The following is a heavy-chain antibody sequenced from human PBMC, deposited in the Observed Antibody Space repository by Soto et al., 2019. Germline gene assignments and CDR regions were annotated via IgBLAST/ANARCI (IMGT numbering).Heavy chain of an antibody. CDR1: GFTFSNAW. D-gene: IGHD3-10*01. Sequence: GSLRLSCAASGFTFSNAWMSWVRQAPGKGLEWVGSIKSKTDGGTTDYAAPVKGRFTISRDDSKNTLYLQMNSLKTEDSAVYYCTTDLMVRGSYYYYMDVWGKGTTVTVS. CDR2: IKSKTDGGTT. J-gene: IGHJ6*03. V-gene: IGHV3-15*01. CDR3: TTDLMVRGSYYYYMDV.